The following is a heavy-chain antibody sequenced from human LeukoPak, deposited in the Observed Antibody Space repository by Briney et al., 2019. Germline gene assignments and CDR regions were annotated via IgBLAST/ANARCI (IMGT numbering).Heavy chain of an antibody. V-gene: IGHV1-69*13. D-gene: IGHD6-6*01. CDR3: TRASMAAREGYYYYYYMDV. Sequence: SVKVSCKASGGTFSSFAISWVRQAPGQGLEWMGGIIPIFGTANYAQKFQGRVTITADESTSTAYMELSSLRSEDTTVYYCTRASMAAREGYYYYYYMDVWGKGTTVTVSS. J-gene: IGHJ6*03. CDR2: IIPIFGTA. CDR1: GGTFSSFA.